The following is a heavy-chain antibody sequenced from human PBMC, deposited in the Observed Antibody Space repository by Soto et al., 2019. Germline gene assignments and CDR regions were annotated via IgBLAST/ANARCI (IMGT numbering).Heavy chain of an antibody. D-gene: IGHD3-22*01. Sequence: QVQLVQSGAEVKKPGSSVKVSCKASGGTFSSYAISCVRQAPGQGLEWMGGIIPIFGTANYAQKFQSRVTITADESTSTAYMELSSLRSEDTAVYYCARVGYYDSSETPRYYGMDVWGQGTTVTVSS. CDR3: ARVGYYDSSETPRYYGMDV. CDR1: GGTFSSYA. J-gene: IGHJ6*02. V-gene: IGHV1-69*12. CDR2: IIPIFGTA.